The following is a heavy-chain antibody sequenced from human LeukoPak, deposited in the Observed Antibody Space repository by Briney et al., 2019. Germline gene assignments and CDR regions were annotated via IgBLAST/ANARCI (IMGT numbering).Heavy chain of an antibody. CDR1: GFTFSSYG. V-gene: IGHV3-30*02. Sequence: PGGSLRLSCAASGFTFSSYGMHWVRQAPGKGLEWVAFIRYDGSNKYYADSVKGRFTISRDNSKNTLYLQMSSLRAEDTAVYYCARDIRGPYGLGSYYSSSFDYWGQGTLVTVSS. D-gene: IGHD3-10*01. CDR3: ARDIRGPYGLGSYYSSSFDY. J-gene: IGHJ4*02. CDR2: IRYDGSNK.